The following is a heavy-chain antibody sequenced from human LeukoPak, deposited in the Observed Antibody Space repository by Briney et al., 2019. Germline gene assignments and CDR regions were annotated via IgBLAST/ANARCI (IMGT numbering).Heavy chain of an antibody. V-gene: IGHV3-74*01. CDR1: GFTFSSYW. Sequence: GGSLRLSCAASGFTFSSYWMHWVRQAPGKGLVWVSRVNTDGRTTNYADSVRGRFTISRDNAENTLYLQMNSLRVEDTAVYYCARDLHKATITRFDYWGQGTLVTVSS. CDR2: VNTDGRTT. D-gene: IGHD5-24*01. J-gene: IGHJ4*02. CDR3: ARDLHKATITRFDY.